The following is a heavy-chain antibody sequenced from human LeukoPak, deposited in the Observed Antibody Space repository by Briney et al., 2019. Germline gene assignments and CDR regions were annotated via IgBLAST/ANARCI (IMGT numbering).Heavy chain of an antibody. CDR3: AKDSGKTTVTTSLDY. J-gene: IGHJ4*02. D-gene: IGHD4-17*01. Sequence: GGSLRLSCAASGFAFSSYGMHWVRQAPGKGLEWVAVIWYDGSNKYYADSVKGRFTISRDNPKNTLYLQMNSLRAEDTAVYYCAKDSGKTTVTTSLDYWGQGTLVTVSS. CDR1: GFAFSSYG. CDR2: IWYDGSNK. V-gene: IGHV3-33*06.